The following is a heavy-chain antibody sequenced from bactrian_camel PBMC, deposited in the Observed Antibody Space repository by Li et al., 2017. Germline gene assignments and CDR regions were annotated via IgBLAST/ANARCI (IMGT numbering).Heavy chain of an antibody. D-gene: IGHD2*01. CDR2: VNGDGRNT. V-gene: IGHV3S7*01. CDR3: AVDASSGTYASGGYYYTWAEYNY. CDR1: RYIFRVCE. J-gene: IGHJ4*01. Sequence: HVQLVESGGGSVQAGGSLKLSCAVSRYIFRVCEMGWSRQAPGKGLKWVSSVNGDGRNTYYADSVKDRFTISRDNAANLVYLQLNSLETEDTAMYYCAVDASSGTYASGGYYYTWAEYNYWGQGTQVTVS.